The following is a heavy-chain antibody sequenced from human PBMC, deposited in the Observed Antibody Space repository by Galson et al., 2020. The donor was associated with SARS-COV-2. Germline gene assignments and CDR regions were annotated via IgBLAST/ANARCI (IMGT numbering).Heavy chain of an antibody. CDR1: GGSFSGYY. Sequence: SQASETLSLTCAVYGGSFSGYYWSWIRQPPGKGLEWIGEINHSGSTNYNPSLKSRVTISVDTSKNQFSLKLSSVTAADTAVYYCARGVGVVVTAMVDPWGQGTLVTVSS. CDR2: INHSGST. D-gene: IGHD2-21*02. J-gene: IGHJ5*02. V-gene: IGHV4-34*01. CDR3: ARGVGVVVTAMVDP.